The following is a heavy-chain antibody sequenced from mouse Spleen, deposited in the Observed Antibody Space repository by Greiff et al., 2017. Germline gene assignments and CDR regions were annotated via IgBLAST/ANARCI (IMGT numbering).Heavy chain of an antibody. CDR3: ARLDGYDGGYAMDY. V-gene: IGHV5-6*01. CDR1: GFTFSSYG. CDR2: ISSGGSYT. Sequence: EVQRVESGGDLVKPGGSLKLSCAASGFTFSSYGMSWVRQTPDKRLEWVATISSGGSYTYYPDSVKGRFTISRDNAKNTLYLQMSSLKSEDTAMYYCARLDGYDGGYAMDYWGQGTSVTVSS. J-gene: IGHJ4*01. D-gene: IGHD2-2*01.